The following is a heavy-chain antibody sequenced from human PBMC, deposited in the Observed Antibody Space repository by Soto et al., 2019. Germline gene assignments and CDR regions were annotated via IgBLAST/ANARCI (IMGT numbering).Heavy chain of an antibody. CDR2: ISSYNGNT. Sequence: QVQLVHSGAELKKPGASVKFYCKASGYTVTSYVSSWGRHASGQALEWVGWISSYNGNTNYAQKLQGRFTMTTDTSTSTAYMELRSLRSEDTDVYYCASDRSPQSLVRYFDLADYGMDVLGEGPTVSGYS. D-gene: IGHD3-9*01. CDR1: GYTVTSYV. V-gene: IGHV1-18*04. CDR3: ASDRSPQSLVRYFDLADYGMDV. J-gene: IGHJ6*04.